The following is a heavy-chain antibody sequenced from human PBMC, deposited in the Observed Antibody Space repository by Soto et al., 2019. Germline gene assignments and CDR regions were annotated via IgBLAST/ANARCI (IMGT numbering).Heavy chain of an antibody. J-gene: IGHJ4*02. CDR3: ARGSSGYISSWYYFDY. CDR1: GFTFTDYA. CDR2: ISGIGGST. Sequence: PGGSLRLCCAASGFTFTDYALSWVRQAPRKGLEWVATISGIGGSTYLADSVKGRLSISRDNSKNTVSLLMNSLRAEDTAVYFCARGSSGYISSWYYFDYWGRGTLVTVSS. V-gene: IGHV3-23*01. D-gene: IGHD6-13*01.